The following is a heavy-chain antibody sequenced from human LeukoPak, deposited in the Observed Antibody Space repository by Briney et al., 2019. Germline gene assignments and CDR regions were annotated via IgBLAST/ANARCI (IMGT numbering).Heavy chain of an antibody. J-gene: IGHJ4*02. V-gene: IGHV4-61*02. CDR2: ISSSGST. CDR1: GDSISSGDYY. Sequence: SETLSLTCTVSGDSISSGDYYWRWVRQPAGKGLEWIGRISSSGSTNYNPSLKSRVTISVDTSKNQLSLKLSSVTAADTAVYYCARDVRFLEWPGFDYWGQGTLVTVSS. CDR3: ARDVRFLEWPGFDY. D-gene: IGHD3-3*01.